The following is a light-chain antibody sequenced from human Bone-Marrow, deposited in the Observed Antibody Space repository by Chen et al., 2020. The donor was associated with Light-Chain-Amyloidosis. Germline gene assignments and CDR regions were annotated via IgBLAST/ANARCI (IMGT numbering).Light chain of an antibody. V-gene: IGKV3-11*01. CDR2: DAS. Sequence: EIVWTHSPATLSLSPGEIATLSCRASQSVSSYLAWYQQKPGQAPRLLIYDASNRATGIPARFSGSGSGTDFTLTISSLEPEDFAVYYCQQRSNWPPVWTFGQGTKVEIK. CDR3: QQRSNWPPVWT. J-gene: IGKJ1*01. CDR1: QSVSSY.